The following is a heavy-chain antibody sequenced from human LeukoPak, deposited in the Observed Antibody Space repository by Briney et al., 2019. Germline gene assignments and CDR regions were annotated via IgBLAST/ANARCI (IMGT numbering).Heavy chain of an antibody. Sequence: GGSLRLSCAASGFTFSNFGMHWVRQAPGKGLEWIAFIRFDGSNKNYGDSVKGRFSISRDNAKNSLYLQMNSLRAEDTAVYYCARAGGWGYSSSSGYYFDYWGQGTLVTVSS. CDR1: GFTFSNFG. CDR2: IRFDGSNK. CDR3: ARAGGWGYSSSSGYYFDY. V-gene: IGHV3-30*02. D-gene: IGHD6-6*01. J-gene: IGHJ4*02.